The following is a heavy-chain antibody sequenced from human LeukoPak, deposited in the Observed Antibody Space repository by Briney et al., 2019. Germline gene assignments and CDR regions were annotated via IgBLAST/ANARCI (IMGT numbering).Heavy chain of an antibody. D-gene: IGHD2-15*01. J-gene: IGHJ1*01. CDR2: ISSSSSYI. Sequence: GGSLRLSCAASGFTFSSYSMNWVRQAPGKGLEWVSSISSSSSYIYYADSVKGRFTISRDNSKNTLYLQMNSLRAEDTAVYYCASDSYSPEYFQHWGQGTLVTVS. V-gene: IGHV3-21*01. CDR1: GFTFSSYS. CDR3: ASDSYSPEYFQH.